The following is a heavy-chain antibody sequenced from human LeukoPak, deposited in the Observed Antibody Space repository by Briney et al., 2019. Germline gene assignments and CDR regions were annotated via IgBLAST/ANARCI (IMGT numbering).Heavy chain of an antibody. CDR1: GGSISKHY. J-gene: IGHJ4*02. CDR3: ARGYYYESNGYYYEHSPYFDY. Sequence: PSETLSLTCTVFGGSISKHYWSWLRQPPGKGLEWIGYIYYNGSTNYNPSLKSRVTISVNTSRNQFSLKLSSVTAADTAVYYCARGYYYESNGYYYEHSPYFDYWGQGTLVTVSS. V-gene: IGHV4-59*08. CDR2: IYYNGST. D-gene: IGHD3-22*01.